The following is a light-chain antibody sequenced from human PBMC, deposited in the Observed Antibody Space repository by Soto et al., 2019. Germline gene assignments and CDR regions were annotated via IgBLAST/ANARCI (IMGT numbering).Light chain of an antibody. V-gene: IGKV1-5*01. CDR1: QSISSW. Sequence: DIQMTQSPSTLSASVGDRVTITCRASQSISSWLAWYQQKPGKAPKLLIYDASSLESGVPSRFSGSGSGTEFTLTISSLQPDDFATYYCQRYNSYFSITFGQGTRLEIK. CDR2: DAS. CDR3: QRYNSYFSIT. J-gene: IGKJ5*01.